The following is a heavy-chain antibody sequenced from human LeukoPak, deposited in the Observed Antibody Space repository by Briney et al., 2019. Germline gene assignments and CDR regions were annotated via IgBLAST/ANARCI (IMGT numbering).Heavy chain of an antibody. CDR1: GFTFSVAA. V-gene: IGHV3-23*01. J-gene: IGHJ5*02. D-gene: IGHD6-19*01. CDR2: IGASGEST. CDR3: AGSRGPNWFDP. Sequence: GGSLRLSCAASGFTFSVAAMTWVRQAPGKGLEWVSLIGASGESTYYADSVKGRFTISRDNAKNTLYLQMNSLRAEDTAVYYCAGSRGPNWFDPWGQGTLVTVSS.